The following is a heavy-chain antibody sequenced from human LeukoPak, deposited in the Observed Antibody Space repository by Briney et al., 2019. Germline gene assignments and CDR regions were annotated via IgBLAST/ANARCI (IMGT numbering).Heavy chain of an antibody. CDR1: DDSITIYY. CDR3: ARDLGY. D-gene: IGHD3-16*01. CDR2: IYTSGST. J-gene: IGHJ4*02. V-gene: IGHV4-4*07. Sequence: PSETLSLTCTVSDDSITIYYWTWIRQPAGKGLEWIGRIYTSGSTNYNPSLKGRVTMSVDTSKNQFSLKLSSVTAADTAVYYCARDLGYWGQGTLVTVSS.